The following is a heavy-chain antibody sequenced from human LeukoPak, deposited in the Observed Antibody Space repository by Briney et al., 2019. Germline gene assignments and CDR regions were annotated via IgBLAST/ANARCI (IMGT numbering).Heavy chain of an antibody. CDR3: ARSVEWELYLDY. V-gene: IGHV3-30*04. CDR2: ISYDGSNK. D-gene: IGHD1-26*01. Sequence: PGGSLRLSCAASGFTFSSYAMHWVRQAPGKGLEWVAVISYDGSNKYYADSVKGRFTISRDNSKNTLYLQMNSLRAEDTAVYYCARSVEWELYLDYWGQGTLVTVSS. J-gene: IGHJ4*02. CDR1: GFTFSSYA.